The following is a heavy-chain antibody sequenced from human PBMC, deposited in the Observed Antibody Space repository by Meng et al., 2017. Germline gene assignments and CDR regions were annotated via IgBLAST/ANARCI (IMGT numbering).Heavy chain of an antibody. V-gene: IGHV3-7*01. D-gene: IGHD4-17*01. J-gene: IGHJ4*02. CDR3: ARTPTVTTYGY. CDR1: GFTFSNHW. CDR2: IKQDGSEK. Sequence: GESLKISCAASGFTFSNHWMSWVRQAPGKGLEWVANIKQDGSEKYYVDSVKGRFTISRDNAKNSLYLQMDSLRAEDTAVYYGARTPTVTTYGYWGQGALVTVSS.